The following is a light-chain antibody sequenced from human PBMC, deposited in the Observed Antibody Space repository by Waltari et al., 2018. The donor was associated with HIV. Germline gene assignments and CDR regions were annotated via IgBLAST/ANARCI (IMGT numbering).Light chain of an antibody. J-gene: IGLJ2*01. CDR3: AAWGDNLSGPVL. CDR1: RPN. CDR2: RNN. V-gene: IGLV1-47*01. Sequence: QSVLTQPPSASGTPGQRVTISCSGRRPNVHWYQKFPGTAPNLLIYRNNQRPSGVPDRFSGSKSCTSASLAISGLRSEDEADYYCAAWGDNLSGPVLFGGGTKLTVL.